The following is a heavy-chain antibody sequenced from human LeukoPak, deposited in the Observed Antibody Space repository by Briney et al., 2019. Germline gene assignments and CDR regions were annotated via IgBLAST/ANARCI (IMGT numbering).Heavy chain of an antibody. CDR1: SGSISSGDYY. CDR2: IYSTGTT. D-gene: IGHD2-2*01. CDR3: ARAQLPCCDF. J-gene: IGHJ4*02. Sequence: PSQTLSLTCTVSSGSISSGDYYWTWIRQPPGKGLHWFGYIYSTGTTYSHPSHRSRVIMSIDTSKNQFSLKLSSMTAADAAVYYCARAQLPCCDFWGQGTLVTVSS. V-gene: IGHV4-30-4*01.